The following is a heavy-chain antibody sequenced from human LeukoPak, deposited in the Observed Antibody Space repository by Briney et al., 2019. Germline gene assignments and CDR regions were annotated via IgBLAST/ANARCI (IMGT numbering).Heavy chain of an antibody. CDR1: GLTLSGHG. CDR2: ISYDGSNK. J-gene: IGHJ6*02. Sequence: PGRSLRLSCAASGLTLSGHGMHWVRQAPGKGLEWVAVISYDGSNKYYADSVKGRFTISRDNSKNTLYLQMNSLRAEDTAVYYCARVDSSGWNYYYYGMDVWGQGTTVTVSS. V-gene: IGHV3-30*19. CDR3: ARVDSSGWNYYYYGMDV. D-gene: IGHD6-19*01.